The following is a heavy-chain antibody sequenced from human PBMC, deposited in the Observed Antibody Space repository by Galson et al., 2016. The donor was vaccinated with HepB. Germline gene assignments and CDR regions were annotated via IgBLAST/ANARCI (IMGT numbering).Heavy chain of an antibody. CDR3: AKESHRSSWFDNYGMDV. D-gene: IGHD6-13*01. CDR2: ISGGGGST. V-gene: IGHV3-23*01. CDR1: GFTFSSYA. J-gene: IGHJ6*02. Sequence: SLRLSCAASGFTFSSYAMSWVRQAPGKGLEWVSAISGGGGSTFYADSVKGRFTISRDNSKNMVYLQMNSLRAEDPAIYYCAKESHRSSWFDNYGMDVWGQGTTVTVSS.